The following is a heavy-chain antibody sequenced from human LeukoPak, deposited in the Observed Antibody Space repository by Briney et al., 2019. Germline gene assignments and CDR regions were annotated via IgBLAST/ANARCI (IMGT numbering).Heavy chain of an antibody. Sequence: GESLKISCKGSGYSFTSYWIGWVRQMPGKGLEWMGIIYPGDSDTRYSPSFQGQVTISADKSISTAYLQWSSLKASDTAMYYWARPKYDYDSSGYGVDYWGQGTLVTVSS. CDR2: IYPGDSDT. D-gene: IGHD3-22*01. J-gene: IGHJ4*02. CDR1: GYSFTSYW. V-gene: IGHV5-51*01. CDR3: ARPKYDYDSSGYGVDY.